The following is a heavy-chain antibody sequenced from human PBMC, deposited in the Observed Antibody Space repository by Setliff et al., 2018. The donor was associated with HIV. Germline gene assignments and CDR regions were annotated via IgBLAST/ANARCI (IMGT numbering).Heavy chain of an antibody. V-gene: IGHV2-26*01. CDR2: IFSNTEI. CDR1: GFSLSNGKMG. CDR3: ARTQWKDYYYYYMDV. D-gene: IGHD6-19*01. Sequence: SGPTLVNPTETLTLTCTVSGFSLSNGKMGVSWIRQPPGKALEWLAHIFSNTEISYSTPLKSRPTISKDTSKSQVVLTLTNMDPVDTATYYCARTQWKDYYYYYMDVWGKGTTVTVSS. J-gene: IGHJ6*03.